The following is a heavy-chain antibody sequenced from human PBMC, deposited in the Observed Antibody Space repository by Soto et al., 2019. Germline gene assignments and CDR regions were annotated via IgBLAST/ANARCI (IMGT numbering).Heavy chain of an antibody. CDR3: ATMARTTNYYYYGMDV. CDR1: GYSFTSYW. D-gene: IGHD2-2*01. Sequence: GESLKISCXGSGYSFTSYWISWVRQMPGKGLEWMGRIDPSDSYTSYSPSFQGHVTISADKSISTAYLQWSSLKASDTAMYYCATMARTTNYYYYGMDVWGQGTTVTVSS. J-gene: IGHJ6*02. V-gene: IGHV5-10-1*01. CDR2: IDPSDSYT.